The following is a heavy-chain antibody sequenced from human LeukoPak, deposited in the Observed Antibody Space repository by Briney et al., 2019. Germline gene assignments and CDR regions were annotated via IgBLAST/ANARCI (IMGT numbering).Heavy chain of an antibody. D-gene: IGHD3-22*01. CDR2: IWYDGSNR. V-gene: IGHV3-33*01. J-gene: IGHJ4*02. Sequence: PGRSLRLSCAASGFTFCSYGMHWVRQAPGKGLEWVALIWYDGSNRYYADSVKGRFTISRDTSKNTLYLQMNSLRAEDTAVYYCARASDHYDTYPDSWGQGTLVTVSS. CDR3: ARASDHYDTYPDS. CDR1: GFTFCSYG.